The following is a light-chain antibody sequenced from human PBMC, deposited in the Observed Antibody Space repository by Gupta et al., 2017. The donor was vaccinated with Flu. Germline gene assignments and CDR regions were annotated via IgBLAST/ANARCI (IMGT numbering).Light chain of an antibody. J-gene: IGKJ1*01. Sequence: ISCNSSQSLVHRNGNTYLTWFQQRPGQSPRRLIYRVTNRDSGVPDRFSGSGSGTDFTLKISRVEAEDVGIYYCMQGTHWPTFGQETKVEIK. CDR2: RVT. CDR1: QSLVHRNGNTY. CDR3: MQGTHWPT. V-gene: IGKV2-30*02.